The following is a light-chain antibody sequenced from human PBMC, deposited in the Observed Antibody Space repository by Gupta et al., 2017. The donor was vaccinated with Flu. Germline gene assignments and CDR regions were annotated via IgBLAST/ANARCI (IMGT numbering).Light chain of an antibody. Sequence: GDRLTTTCQASQGISNYLHWFPQKPGKAPKVLIYDASTLETGVPSRFTGCGSGTDFTFTISSLQPEDIGTYFCQQYDNPSWTLGQGTQVEIK. CDR1: QGISNY. CDR3: QQYDNPSWT. CDR2: DAS. J-gene: IGKJ1*01. V-gene: IGKV1-33*01.